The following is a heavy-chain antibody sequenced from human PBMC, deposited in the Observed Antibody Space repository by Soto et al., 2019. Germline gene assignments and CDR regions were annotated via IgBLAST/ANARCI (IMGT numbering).Heavy chain of an antibody. Sequence: GGSLRLSCAASGFTFSSYAMHWVRQAPGKGLEWVAVISYDGSNKYYADSVKGRFTISRDNSKNTLYLQMNSLRAEDTAVYYCARDRADGYFDYWGQGTLVTVSS. D-gene: IGHD6-19*01. V-gene: IGHV3-30-3*01. CDR1: GFTFSSYA. J-gene: IGHJ4*02. CDR2: ISYDGSNK. CDR3: ARDRADGYFDY.